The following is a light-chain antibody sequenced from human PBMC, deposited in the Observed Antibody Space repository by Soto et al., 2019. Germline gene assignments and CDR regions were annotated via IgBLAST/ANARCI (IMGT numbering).Light chain of an antibody. V-gene: IGKV3-11*01. CDR1: RSFASSY. Sequence: EIVLKQSPATLSLSPGERATLSCRASRSFASSYLAWYQQKPGQAPRLLIYDASNRATGIPARFSGSGSGTDFTLTISSLEPEDFATYYCQHYNSYSEAFGQGTKVDIK. CDR3: QHYNSYSEA. CDR2: DAS. J-gene: IGKJ1*01.